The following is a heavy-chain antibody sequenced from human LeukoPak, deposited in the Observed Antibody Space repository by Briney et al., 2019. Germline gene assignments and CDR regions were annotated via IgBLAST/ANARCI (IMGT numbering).Heavy chain of an antibody. Sequence: ASVKVSCKASGYTFTSYYMHWVRQAPGQGLEWMGIISPSGGSTSYAQKFQGRVTMTRDMSTSTVYMELSSLRSEDTAVYYCARDRSAYCGGDCYSRWDPLYYYMDVWGKGTTVTVSS. CDR1: GYTFTSYY. V-gene: IGHV1-46*01. D-gene: IGHD2-21*02. J-gene: IGHJ6*03. CDR2: ISPSGGST. CDR3: ARDRSAYCGGDCYSRWDPLYYYMDV.